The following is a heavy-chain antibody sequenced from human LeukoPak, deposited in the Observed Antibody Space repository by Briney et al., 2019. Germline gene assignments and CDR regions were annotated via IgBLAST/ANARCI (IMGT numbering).Heavy chain of an antibody. CDR1: GFTFSDFA. CDR2: ISGSGGTT. J-gene: IGHJ3*02. CDR3: AKDYYYDSSGYYYGDAFDI. D-gene: IGHD3-22*01. V-gene: IGHV3-23*01. Sequence: PGGSLRLSCAGSGFTFSDFAMAWVRQAPGKGLEWVSTISGSGGTTYSADSVKGRFTISRDNSKNILYLQVNSLRAGDTAVYYCAKDYYYDSSGYYYGDAFDIWGQGTMVTVSS.